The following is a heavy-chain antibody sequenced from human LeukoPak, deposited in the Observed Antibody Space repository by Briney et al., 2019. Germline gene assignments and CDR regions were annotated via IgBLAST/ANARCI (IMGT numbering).Heavy chain of an antibody. CDR1: GFTFSDYY. D-gene: IGHD5-18*01. Sequence: PGGSLRLSCAASGFTFSDYYMSWIRQAPGKGLEWVSYITTGGYTNYADSVRGRFTISRDNAKNSLYLQMNSLRAEDTAVYYCARGGYRMVLDYWGQGTLVTVSS. CDR2: ITTGGYT. CDR3: ARGGYRMVLDY. V-gene: IGHV3-11*05. J-gene: IGHJ4*02.